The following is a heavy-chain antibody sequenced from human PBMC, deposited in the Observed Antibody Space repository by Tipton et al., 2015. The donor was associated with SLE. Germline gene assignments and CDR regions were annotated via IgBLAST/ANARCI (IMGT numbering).Heavy chain of an antibody. Sequence: TLSLTCTVSGGSITSSSYYWGWIRQPPGKGLEWIGSIYSAGTTYYNPSLKSRVTISVDTSKNQFSLKLTSVTAADTAVYYCAKTVGDCSGGSCHYGMDVWGQGTTVTVSS. CDR1: GGSITSSSYY. J-gene: IGHJ6*02. CDR2: IYSAGTT. V-gene: IGHV4-39*01. D-gene: IGHD2-15*01. CDR3: AKTVGDCSGGSCHYGMDV.